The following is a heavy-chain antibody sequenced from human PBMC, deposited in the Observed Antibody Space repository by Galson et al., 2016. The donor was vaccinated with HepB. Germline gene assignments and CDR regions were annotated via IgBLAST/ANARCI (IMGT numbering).Heavy chain of an antibody. CDR3: ARGQKGNYDFWTGGITGYYFDS. J-gene: IGHJ4*02. CDR2: IYYSGST. V-gene: IGHV4-31*03. CDR1: GGSISSHDYY. D-gene: IGHD3-3*01. Sequence: TLSLTCTVSGGSISSHDYYWNWIRQHPGKGLEWIGYIYYSGSTYYNPSLGGRVTMSVDTSKNQFSLKLSSVTAADTAVYYCARGQKGNYDFWTGGITGYYFDSWGQGTLVTVSS.